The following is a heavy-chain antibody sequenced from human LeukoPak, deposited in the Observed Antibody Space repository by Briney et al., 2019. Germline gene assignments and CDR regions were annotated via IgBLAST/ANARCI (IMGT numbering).Heavy chain of an antibody. CDR2: ISGSGGST. CDR1: GFTFSSYA. Sequence: PGGSLRLSCAASGFTFSSYAMSWVRQAPGKGLEWVSAISGSGGSTYYADSVKGRFTISRDNSKNTLYLQMNSLRAEDTAVYYCTKAPTGTTFHLDYWGRGTLVTVSS. D-gene: IGHD1-1*01. J-gene: IGHJ4*02. CDR3: TKAPTGTTFHLDY. V-gene: IGHV3-23*01.